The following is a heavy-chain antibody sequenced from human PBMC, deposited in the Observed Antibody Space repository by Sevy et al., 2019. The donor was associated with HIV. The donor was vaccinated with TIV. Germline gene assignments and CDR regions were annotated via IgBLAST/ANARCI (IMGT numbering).Heavy chain of an antibody. V-gene: IGHV3-23*01. D-gene: IGHD2-2*01. CDR2: ISGSGDST. CDR3: AKVVVPADIDPFYYYAYGMDV. Sequence: GGSLRLSCAASGFTFSNYAINWVRQAPGKGLEWVSRISGSGDSTFYADSVKGRFTISRDNSKNTVHLQMKGLRVEDTAVYYCAKVVVPADIDPFYYYAYGMDVWGQRPTVTVS. CDR1: GFTFSNYA. J-gene: IGHJ6*02.